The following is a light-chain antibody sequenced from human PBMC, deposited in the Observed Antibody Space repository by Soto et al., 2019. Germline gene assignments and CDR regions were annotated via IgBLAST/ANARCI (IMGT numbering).Light chain of an antibody. CDR2: GAS. CDR3: QQQNNGPLT. J-gene: IGKJ4*01. CDR1: QSVSSN. V-gene: IGKV3-15*01. Sequence: ENVLKKVPSSLCVYLGESATLYCRASQSVSSNLAWYQQKAGQAPRLFIYGASTRATGIPARFSGSGSGTEFTLTICSLQSEDFAVYYCQQQNNGPLTFGGGTKVDIK.